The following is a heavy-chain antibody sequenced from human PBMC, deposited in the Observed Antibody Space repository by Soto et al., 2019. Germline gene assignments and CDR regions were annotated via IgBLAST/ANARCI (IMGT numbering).Heavy chain of an antibody. CDR1: GGTFSSYA. Sequence: GASVKVSCKASGGTFSSYAISWVRQAPGQGLEWMGGIIPIFGTANYAQKFQGRVTITADKSTSTAYVELSSLRSEDTAVYYCARASDIVLMVYAMGDAFDIWGQGTLVTVSS. CDR2: IIPIFGTA. V-gene: IGHV1-69*06. D-gene: IGHD2-8*01. J-gene: IGHJ3*02. CDR3: ARASDIVLMVYAMGDAFDI.